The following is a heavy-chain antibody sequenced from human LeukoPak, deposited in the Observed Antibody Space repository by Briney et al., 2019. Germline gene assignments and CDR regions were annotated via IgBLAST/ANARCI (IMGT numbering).Heavy chain of an antibody. D-gene: IGHD3-22*01. CDR3: ARESSYYYDSSGYYLGNGFDY. V-gene: IGHV3-48*01. CDR2: ISSSGSTI. Sequence: GGSLRLSCAASGFTFSGSAMHWVRQASGKGLEWVSYISSSGSTIYYADSVKGRFTISRDQAKNSLYLQMNSLRAEDTAVYYCARESSYYYDSSGYYLGNGFDYWGQGTLVTVSS. CDR1: GFTFSGSA. J-gene: IGHJ4*02.